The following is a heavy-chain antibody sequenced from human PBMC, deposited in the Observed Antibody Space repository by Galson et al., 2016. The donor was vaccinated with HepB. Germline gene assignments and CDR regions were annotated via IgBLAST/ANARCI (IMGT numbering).Heavy chain of an antibody. J-gene: IGHJ4*02. D-gene: IGHD5-18*01. Sequence: SVKVSCKASGYTFTSYDINWVRQATGRGLEWMGWMNPNSGNTHFAQKFQGRVNMTRNPSTRTAYMELTSIRFEDTAVYFCARMGYTYGDLDFWGQGVLVTVSS. CDR1: GYTFTSYD. V-gene: IGHV1-8*01. CDR2: MNPNSGNT. CDR3: ARMGYTYGDLDF.